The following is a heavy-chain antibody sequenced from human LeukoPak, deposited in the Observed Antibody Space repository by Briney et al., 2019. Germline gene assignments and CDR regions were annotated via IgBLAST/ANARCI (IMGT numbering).Heavy chain of an antibody. D-gene: IGHD3-22*01. CDR1: GGSISSSNW. Sequence: SETLSLTCAVSGGSISSSNWWSWVRQPPGKGLEWIGEIYHSGSTNYNPSLKSRVTISVDTSKNQSSLKLSSVTAADTAVYYCARVVHDSSGYYGVYYFDYWGQGTLVTVSS. J-gene: IGHJ4*02. V-gene: IGHV4-4*02. CDR3: ARVVHDSSGYYGVYYFDY. CDR2: IYHSGST.